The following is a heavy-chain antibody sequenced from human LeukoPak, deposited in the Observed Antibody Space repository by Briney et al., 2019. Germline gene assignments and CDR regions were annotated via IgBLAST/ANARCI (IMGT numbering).Heavy chain of an antibody. J-gene: IGHJ5*02. Sequence: PGGSLRLSCAASGFTFSSYSMTWVRQAPGEGLEWVSSISNDSSEIYYADSVKGRFIISRDNAKNSLYLQMNSLRAEDTAVYYCATARHSSGWYGENWFDPWGQGTLVTVSS. CDR2: ISNDSSEI. D-gene: IGHD6-19*01. CDR1: GFTFSSYS. V-gene: IGHV3-21*01. CDR3: ATARHSSGWYGENWFDP.